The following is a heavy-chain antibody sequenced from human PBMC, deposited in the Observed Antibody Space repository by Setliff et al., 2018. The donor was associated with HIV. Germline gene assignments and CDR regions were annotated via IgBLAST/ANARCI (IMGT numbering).Heavy chain of an antibody. D-gene: IGHD6-13*01. V-gene: IGHV4-59*11. J-gene: IGHJ4*02. CDR1: GGSIRSHY. Sequence: SETLSLTCTVSGGSIRSHYWSWIREPPGKGLEWIGYIYYSGSTKYNPSLKSRLTISVDTSKNQFSLKLSSVTAADTAVYYCARGIAAAEGYFDYWGQGTLVTVSS. CDR3: ARGIAAAEGYFDY. CDR2: IYYSGST.